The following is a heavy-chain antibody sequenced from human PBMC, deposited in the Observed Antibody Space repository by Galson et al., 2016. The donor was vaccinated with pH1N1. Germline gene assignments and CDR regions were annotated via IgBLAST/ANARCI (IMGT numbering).Heavy chain of an antibody. J-gene: IGHJ2*01. CDR3: AKDHCSHGDTNCFYFDL. CDR2: ITWNSHVI. Sequence: SLRLSCAASGFTFDAFAMHWVRQVPGKGLEWVSVITWNSHVIDYADSVKGRFTISRDNARSSLYLQMNNLRPEDTAFYYCAKDHCSHGDTNCFYFDLWGRGTLVTVSS. D-gene: IGHD4-17*01. CDR1: GFTFDAFA. V-gene: IGHV3-9*01.